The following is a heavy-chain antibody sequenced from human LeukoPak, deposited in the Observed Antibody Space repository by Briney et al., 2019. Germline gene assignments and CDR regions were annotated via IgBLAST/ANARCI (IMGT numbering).Heavy chain of an antibody. CDR2: IYTSGST. CDR1: GGSISSYY. D-gene: IGHD6-13*01. CDR3: ARGPSARIAAAGTPFDP. J-gene: IGHJ5*02. Sequence: SETLSLTCTVSGGSISSYYWSWIRQPAGKGLEWIGRIYTSGSTNYNPSLKRRVTISVDTSKNQFSLKLSSVSAADTAVYYCARGPSARIAAAGTPFDPWGQGTLVTVSS. V-gene: IGHV4-4*07.